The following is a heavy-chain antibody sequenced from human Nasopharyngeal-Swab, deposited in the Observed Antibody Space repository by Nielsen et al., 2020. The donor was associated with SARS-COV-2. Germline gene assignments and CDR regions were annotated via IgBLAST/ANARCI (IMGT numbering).Heavy chain of an antibody. V-gene: IGHV1-18*01. J-gene: IGHJ5*02. CDR3: ARAAVAGENWFDP. CDR2: ISAYNGNT. Sequence: ASVKVSCKASGYTFTSYGISWARQAPGQGLEWTGWISAYNGNTNYAQKLQGRVTMTTDTSTSTAYMELRSLRSDDTAVYYCARAAVAGENWFDPWGQGTLVTVSS. D-gene: IGHD6-19*01. CDR1: GYTFTSYG.